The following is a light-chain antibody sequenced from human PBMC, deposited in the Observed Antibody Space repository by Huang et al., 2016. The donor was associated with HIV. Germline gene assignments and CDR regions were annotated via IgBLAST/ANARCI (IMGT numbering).Light chain of an antibody. V-gene: IGKV4-1*01. CDR3: QQYYSTRT. J-gene: IGKJ1*01. CDR1: QSVLYSSNNKNY. CDR2: WAS. Sequence: DIVMTQSPDSLAVSLGDRATINCKSSQSVLYSSNNKNYLAWYQQKPGQPPTLLIYWASTRESGVPDRFSGSGSGTDFTLTISSLQAEDVAVYYCQQYYSTRTFGQGTKVEIK.